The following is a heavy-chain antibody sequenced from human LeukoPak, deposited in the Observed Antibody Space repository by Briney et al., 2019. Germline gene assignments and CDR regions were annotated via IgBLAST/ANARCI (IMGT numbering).Heavy chain of an antibody. D-gene: IGHD6-13*01. CDR3: ASSRSSWYYFDY. V-gene: IGHV4-59*01. CDR2: IYYSGST. Sequence: SETLSLTFTVSGGSISSYYWSWIRQPPGKGLEWIGYIYYSGSTNYNPSLKSRVTISVDTSKNQFSLKLSSVTAADTAVYYCASSRSSWYYFDYWGQGTLVTVSS. CDR1: GGSISSYY. J-gene: IGHJ4*02.